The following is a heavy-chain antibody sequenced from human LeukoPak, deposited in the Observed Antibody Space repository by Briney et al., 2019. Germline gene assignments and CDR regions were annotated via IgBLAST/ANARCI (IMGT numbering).Heavy chain of an antibody. Sequence: PSETLSLTCAVYGGSFSGYYWSWIRQPPGKGLEWIVEINASRSTNYNPSLKSRVTRSVDTSKNQFSLNLSSVTAADAAVYYCARGGRIVGATPVLDSWGQGTLVTVSS. J-gene: IGHJ4*02. CDR1: GGSFSGYY. D-gene: IGHD1-26*01. CDR2: INASRST. V-gene: IGHV4-34*01. CDR3: ARGGRIVGATPVLDS.